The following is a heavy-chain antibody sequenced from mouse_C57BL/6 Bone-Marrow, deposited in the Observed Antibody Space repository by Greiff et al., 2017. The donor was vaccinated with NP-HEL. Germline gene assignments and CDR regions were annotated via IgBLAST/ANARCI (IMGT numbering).Heavy chain of an antibody. V-gene: IGHV1-15*01. D-gene: IGHD1-1*01. J-gene: IGHJ2*01. CDR3: TRRNYYYGSRDY. CDR1: GYTFTDYE. CDR2: IDPETGGT. Sequence: QVQLQQSGAELVRPGASVTRSCKASGYTFTDYEMHWVKQTPVHGLEWIGAIDPETGGTAYNQKFKGKAILTADKSSSTAYMELRSLTSEDSAVYYCTRRNYYYGSRDYWGQGTTLTVSS.